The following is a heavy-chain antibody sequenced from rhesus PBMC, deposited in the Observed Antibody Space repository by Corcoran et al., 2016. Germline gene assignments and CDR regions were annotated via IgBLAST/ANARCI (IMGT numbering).Heavy chain of an antibody. CDR1: GGSISGYYY. CDR3: ASDKYDDDYGYYYTNYGLDS. D-gene: IGHD3-9*01. CDR2: IYGSGGSN. V-gene: IGHV4S14*01. Sequence: QVQLQESGPGLVKPSETLSLTCAVSGGSISGYYYWSWIRQPPGKGLEWIVSIYGSGGSNYLNPSLKRRVTLAVDTSKNQFSLKLSSVTAADTAVYYCASDKYDDDYGYYYTNYGLDSWGQGVVVTVSS. J-gene: IGHJ6*01.